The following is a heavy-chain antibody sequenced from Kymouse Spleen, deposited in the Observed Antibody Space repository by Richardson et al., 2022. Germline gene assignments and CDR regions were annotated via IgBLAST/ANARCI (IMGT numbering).Heavy chain of an antibody. J-gene: IGHJ4*02. CDR2: INHSGST. CDR1: GGSFSGYY. D-gene: IGHD6-6*01. CDR3: ARRSIAARLDY. Sequence: QVQLQQWGAGLLKPSETLSLTCAVYGGSFSGYYWSWIRQPPGKGLEWIGEINHSGSTNYNPSLKSRVTISVDTSKNQFSLKLSSVTAADTAVYYCARRSIAARLDYWGQGTLVTVSS. V-gene: IGHV4-34*01.